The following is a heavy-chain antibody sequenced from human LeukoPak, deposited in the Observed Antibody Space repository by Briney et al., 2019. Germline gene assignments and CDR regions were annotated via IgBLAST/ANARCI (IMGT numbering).Heavy chain of an antibody. CDR1: GFTFSSYA. D-gene: IGHD3-9*01. V-gene: IGHV3-7*01. CDR2: IKQDGSEK. Sequence: GGSLRLSCAASGFTFSSYAMHWVRQAPGKGLEWVANIKQDGSEKYYVDSVKGRFTISRDNAKNSLYLQMNSLRAEDTAVYYCARDFLMNYDILTGYFRTPDWFDPWGQGTLVTVSS. J-gene: IGHJ5*02. CDR3: ARDFLMNYDILTGYFRTPDWFDP.